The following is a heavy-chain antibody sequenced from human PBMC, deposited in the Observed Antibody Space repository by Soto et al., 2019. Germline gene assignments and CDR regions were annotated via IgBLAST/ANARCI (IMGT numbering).Heavy chain of an antibody. J-gene: IGHJ5*01. CDR2: IYWNDDE. Sequence: CRPKPGNAVQKLTRTCASSGFSLTTGGVAVGWIRQPPGKALEWLALIYWNDDERYSPSLKNRLTVTKDTSKNQVVLTLTNMDPVYTATYDFANELRYLASRVAWG. CDR3: ANELRYLASRVA. CDR1: GFSLTTGGVA. V-gene: IGHV2-5*01. D-gene: IGHD3-9*01.